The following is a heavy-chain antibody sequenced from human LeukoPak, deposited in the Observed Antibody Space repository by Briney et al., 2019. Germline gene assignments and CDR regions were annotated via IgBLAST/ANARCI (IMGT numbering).Heavy chain of an antibody. Sequence: SQTLSLTCTVPGGSISSGGYYWSWIRQHPGKGLEWIGYIYYSGSTYYNPSLKSRVTISVDTSKNQFSLKLSSVTAADTAVYYCARGLLTSRASDTAMVADAFDIWGQGTMVTVSS. V-gene: IGHV4-31*03. CDR3: ARGLLTSRASDTAMVADAFDI. CDR2: IYYSGST. CDR1: GGSISSGGYY. J-gene: IGHJ3*02. D-gene: IGHD5-18*01.